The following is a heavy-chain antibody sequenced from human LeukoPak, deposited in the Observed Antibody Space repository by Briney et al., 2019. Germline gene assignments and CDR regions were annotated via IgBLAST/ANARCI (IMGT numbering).Heavy chain of an antibody. D-gene: IGHD3-22*01. CDR2: INLNSGGT. CDR3: ASSGCGSGYCYFDY. J-gene: IGHJ4*02. V-gene: IGHV1-2*02. Sequence: GASVKVSCKASGYTFSGYYIFWVRRAPGQGLEWMGWINLNSGGTNYAPEFQGRLTMTRDTSISTAYMELSRLRSDDTAVYYCASSGCGSGYCYFDYWGQGTLVTVSS. CDR1: GYTFSGYY.